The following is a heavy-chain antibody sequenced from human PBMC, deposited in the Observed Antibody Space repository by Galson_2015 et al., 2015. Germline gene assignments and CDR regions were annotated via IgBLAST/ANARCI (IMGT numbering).Heavy chain of an antibody. CDR3: ARGYSNSAWFDP. CDR1: GFTFSNHV. J-gene: IGHJ5*02. CDR2: ISYDGNNK. Sequence: SLRLSCAASGFTFSNHVMHWVRQAPGKGPEWVALISYDGNNKYSADSVKGRFTISRDNSKNSLYLQMNSLRTEDTAMYYCARGYSNSAWFDPWGQGTLVTVSS. D-gene: IGHD4-11*01. V-gene: IGHV3-30*01.